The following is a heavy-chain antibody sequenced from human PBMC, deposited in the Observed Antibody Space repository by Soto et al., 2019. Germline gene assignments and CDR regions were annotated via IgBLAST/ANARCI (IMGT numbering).Heavy chain of an antibody. Sequence: DVQLLESGGGLVQPGGSLRLSCEASGFTFSSYAMTWVRQSPGDGLKWVSAISGSGGSTYYPNSVKGRFTVSRDNSKDTLYLQMNGLRVDDTAVYYCAKVRPSLGGTGRGAMDVWGQGTTVTVSS. D-gene: IGHD3-16*01. CDR1: GFTFSSYA. V-gene: IGHV3-23*01. J-gene: IGHJ6*02. CDR3: AKVRPSLGGTGRGAMDV. CDR2: ISGSGGST.